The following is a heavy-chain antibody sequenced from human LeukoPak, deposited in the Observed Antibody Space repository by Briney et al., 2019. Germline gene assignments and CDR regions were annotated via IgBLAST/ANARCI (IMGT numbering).Heavy chain of an antibody. D-gene: IGHD6-6*01. J-gene: IGHJ2*01. CDR1: GASVSSGSSY. CDR2: IYYSGST. V-gene: IGHV4-61*01. CDR3: ANRGSIADWYFDL. Sequence: KPSETLSLTCTVSGASVSSGSSYWTWNRQPPGKGLEWIGYIYYSGSTHYNPSLKSRVTLSVDRSKNQFSLKLTSVTAADTAVYYCANRGSIADWYFDLWGRGTLVTVSS.